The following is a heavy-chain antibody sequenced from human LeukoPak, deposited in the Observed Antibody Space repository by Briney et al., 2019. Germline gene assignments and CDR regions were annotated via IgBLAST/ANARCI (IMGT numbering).Heavy chain of an antibody. CDR3: AKALPRYCSSTSCYPQLFDY. J-gene: IGHJ4*02. D-gene: IGHD2-2*01. CDR1: GFTFSSYG. Sequence: PGGSLRLSCAASGFTFSSYGMHWVRQAPGKGLEWVAVISYGGSNKYYADSVKGRFTISRDNSKNTLYLQMNSLRAEDTAVYYCAKALPRYCSSTSCYPQLFDYWGQGTLVTVSS. V-gene: IGHV3-30*18. CDR2: ISYGGSNK.